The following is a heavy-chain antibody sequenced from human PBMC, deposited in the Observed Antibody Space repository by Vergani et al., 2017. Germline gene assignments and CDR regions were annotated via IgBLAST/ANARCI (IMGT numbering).Heavy chain of an antibody. Sequence: QVQLVQSGAEVKKPGASVKVSCKASGYTFTGYYMHWVRQAPGQGLEWMGWINPNSGGTNYAQKFQGRVTMTRNTSISTAYMELSRRRSDDTAVDYCARHNDPRSYYYMDVWDKGTTVTVSS. CDR2: INPNSGGT. D-gene: IGHD2-8*01. V-gene: IGHV1-2*02. CDR3: ARHNDPRSYYYMDV. CDR1: GYTFTGYY. J-gene: IGHJ6*03.